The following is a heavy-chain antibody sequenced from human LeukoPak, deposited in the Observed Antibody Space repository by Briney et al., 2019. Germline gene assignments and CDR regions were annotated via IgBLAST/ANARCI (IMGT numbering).Heavy chain of an antibody. CDR3: ARGVVRGAIHI. J-gene: IGHJ3*02. D-gene: IGHD3-10*01. CDR1: GYTFTGYY. CDR2: INPNCGGT. Sequence: GASVKVSCKASGYTFTGYYMHWVRQAPGQGLEWMGWINPNCGGTNCRVTMTRDTSISTAYMELSRLRSDDTAVYYCARGVVRGAIHIWGQGTMVTVSS. V-gene: IGHV1-2*02.